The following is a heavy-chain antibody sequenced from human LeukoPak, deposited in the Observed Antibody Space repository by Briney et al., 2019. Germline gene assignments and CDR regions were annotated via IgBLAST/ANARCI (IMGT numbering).Heavy chain of an antibody. V-gene: IGHV4-59*01. J-gene: IGHJ5*02. Sequence: SETLSLTCTVSGGSISNYYWSWIRQPPGKGLEWIGSLHYSGSTSYSPSLKSRVTISVDTSKNQFSLKLSSVTAADTAVYYCARGGDYVWGSYFDPWGQGTLVTVSS. CDR1: GGSISNYY. CDR3: ARGGDYVWGSYFDP. D-gene: IGHD3-16*01. CDR2: LHYSGST.